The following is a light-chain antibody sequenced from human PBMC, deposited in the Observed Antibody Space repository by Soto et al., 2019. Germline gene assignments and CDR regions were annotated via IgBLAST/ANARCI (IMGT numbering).Light chain of an antibody. V-gene: IGKV1-39*01. CDR2: GAS. Sequence: DIQMTQSPSSLSASVGVRVTITCRASQSISYYLNWYQQKPGKAPRLLIYGASNLQSGVPSRFTGSGSGTDFTLTITSLQPEDCATYFCQQGYNIPLTFGGGTKVEIK. CDR1: QSISYY. J-gene: IGKJ4*01. CDR3: QQGYNIPLT.